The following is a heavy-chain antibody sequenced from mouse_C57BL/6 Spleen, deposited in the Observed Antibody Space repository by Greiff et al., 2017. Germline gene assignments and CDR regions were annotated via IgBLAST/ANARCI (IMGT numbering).Heavy chain of an antibody. CDR2: IWSDGST. D-gene: IGHD4-1*01. CDR1: GFSLTSYG. V-gene: IGHV2-6*03. Sequence: VQLQQSGPGLVAPSQSLSITCTVSGFSLTSYGVHWVRQPPGKGLEWLVVIWSDGSTTYNSALKSRLSISKDNSKSQVFLKMNSLQTDDTAMYYCARERETGTGVYYAMDYWGQGTSVTVSS. J-gene: IGHJ4*01. CDR3: ARERETGTGVYYAMDY.